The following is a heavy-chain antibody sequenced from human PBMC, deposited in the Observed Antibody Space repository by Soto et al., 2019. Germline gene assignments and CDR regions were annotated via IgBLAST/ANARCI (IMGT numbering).Heavy chain of an antibody. CDR2: ISYGGSNK. V-gene: IGHV3-30*18. CDR3: AKDRGNSQSIPYYYYGMDV. D-gene: IGHD5-18*01. CDR1: GVTFSNYG. J-gene: IGHJ6*02. Sequence: QVHLVESGGGVVQPGRSLRLSCAASGVTFSNYGMHWVRQAPGKGLEWVAVISYGGSNKHYADSVKGRFTISRDNSKNTLFLQMNSLRAEDTAVYYCAKDRGNSQSIPYYYYGMDVWGQGTTVTVSS.